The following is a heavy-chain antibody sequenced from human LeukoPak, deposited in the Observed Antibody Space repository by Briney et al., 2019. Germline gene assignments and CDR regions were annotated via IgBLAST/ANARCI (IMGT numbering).Heavy chain of an antibody. CDR1: GGSISSKNDY. D-gene: IGHD3-22*01. J-gene: IGHJ5*01. V-gene: IGHV4-39*07. Sequence: NPSETLSLTCTVSGGSISSKNDYWGWIRQPPGKGLEWIGTMYYSGSTYYNPSLESRVTISLDTSKNQFSLKLRSVTAADKAVYYCARGSIVVVTSHGRGAGWFDSWGQGTLVTVSS. CDR3: ARGSIVVVTSHGRGAGWFDS. CDR2: MYYSGST.